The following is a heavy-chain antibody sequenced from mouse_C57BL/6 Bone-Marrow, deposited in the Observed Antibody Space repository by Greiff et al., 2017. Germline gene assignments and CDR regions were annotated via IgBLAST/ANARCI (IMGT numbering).Heavy chain of an antibody. Sequence: EVKLVESGGGLVQPGGSMKLSCAASGFTFSDAWMDWVRQSPEKGLEWVAEIRNKANNHATYYAESVKGRFTISRDDSKSSVYLQMNSLRAEDTCIYYGTVGGYYEAWFAYWGQGTLVTVSA. CDR2: IRNKANNHAT. J-gene: IGHJ3*01. D-gene: IGHD2-3*01. CDR1: GFTFSDAW. CDR3: TVGGYYEAWFAY. V-gene: IGHV6-6*01.